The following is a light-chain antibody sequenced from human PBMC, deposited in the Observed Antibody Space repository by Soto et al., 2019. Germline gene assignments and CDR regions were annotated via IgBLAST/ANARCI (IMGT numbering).Light chain of an antibody. CDR2: GNS. CDR1: SSNIGAGYD. CDR3: QSYDSSLSGVV. J-gene: IGLJ2*01. Sequence: QSVLTQPPSVSGAPGQRVTISCTWCSSNIGAGYDVHWYQQLPGTAPKLLIYGNSNRPSGVPDRFSGSKSGTSASLAITGLQAEDEADYYCQSYDSSLSGVVFGGGTKLTVL. V-gene: IGLV1-40*01.